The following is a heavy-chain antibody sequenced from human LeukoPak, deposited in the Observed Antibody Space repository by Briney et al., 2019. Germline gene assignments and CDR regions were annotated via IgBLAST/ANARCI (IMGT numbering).Heavy chain of an antibody. CDR3: TTRGVISNFDY. J-gene: IGHJ4*02. CDR1: GFTFSNAW. CDR2: IKGKTDGGTT. D-gene: IGHD3-10*01. V-gene: IGHV3-15*07. Sequence: KPGGSLRLSCAASGFTFSNAWMNWVRQAPGKGLEWVGRIKGKTDGGTTDYAAPVKGRFTISRDDSKNTLYLQMNSLKTEDTAVYYCTTRGVISNFDYWGQGTLVTVSS.